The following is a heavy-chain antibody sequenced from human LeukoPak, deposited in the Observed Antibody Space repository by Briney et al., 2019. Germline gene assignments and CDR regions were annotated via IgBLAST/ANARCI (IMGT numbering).Heavy chain of an antibody. V-gene: IGHV4-39*01. CDR2: IYYSGST. CDR3: ARMGGDIVVVPAAHCGGDCYLSD. D-gene: IGHD2-2*01. CDR1: GGSISSSSYY. J-gene: IGHJ4*02. Sequence: NPSETLSLTCTVSGGSISSSSYYWGWIRQPPGKGLEWIGSIYYSGSTYYNPSLKSRVTISVDTSKNQFSLKLSSVTAADMAVYYCARMGGDIVVVPAAHCGGDCYLSDWGQGTLVTVSS.